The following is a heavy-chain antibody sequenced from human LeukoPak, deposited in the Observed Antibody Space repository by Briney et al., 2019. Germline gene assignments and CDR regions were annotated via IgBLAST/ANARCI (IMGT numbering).Heavy chain of an antibody. CDR2: ISGSGGST. V-gene: IGHV3-23*01. CDR1: GFTFGGYA. J-gene: IGHJ4*02. CDR3: AKWVLYYYDSSGYPDY. Sequence: PGRSLRLSCAASGFTFGGYAMSWVRQAPGKGLEWVSAISGSGGSTDYADSVKGRFTISRDNSKNTLYLQMNSLRAEDMAVYYCAKWVLYYYDSSGYPDYWGQGTLVTVSS. D-gene: IGHD3-22*01.